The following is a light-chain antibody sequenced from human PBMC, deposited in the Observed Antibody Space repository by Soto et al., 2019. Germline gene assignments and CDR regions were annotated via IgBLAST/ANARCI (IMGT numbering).Light chain of an antibody. CDR2: AAS. V-gene: IGKV3-20*01. Sequence: EIVLTQSPGTLSLSPGERATLSCRASQTVSSNYLAWYQQKPDQAPRLLIYAASTSATGIPDRFSGSGSGTDFTLSISRLEPADFAVYYCQLYGTSPKPFGQGTKVEIK. J-gene: IGKJ1*01. CDR1: QTVSSNY. CDR3: QLYGTSPKP.